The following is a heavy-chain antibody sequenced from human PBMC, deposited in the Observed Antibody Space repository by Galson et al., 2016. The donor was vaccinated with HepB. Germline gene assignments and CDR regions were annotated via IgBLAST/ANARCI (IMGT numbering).Heavy chain of an antibody. CDR1: GYSFSSYW. Sequence: QSGAEVKKPGESLKISCKGSGYSFSSYWIGWVRQMPGKGLEWMGIIYPGGSNTKYSPSFQGQVNISADKSISTAYLQWSSLKASDTAMYYCARHLRPFDRLCPMDVWGQGTTVIVSS. J-gene: IGHJ6*01. CDR2: IYPGGSNT. D-gene: IGHD3-9*01. V-gene: IGHV5-51*01. CDR3: ARHLRPFDRLCPMDV.